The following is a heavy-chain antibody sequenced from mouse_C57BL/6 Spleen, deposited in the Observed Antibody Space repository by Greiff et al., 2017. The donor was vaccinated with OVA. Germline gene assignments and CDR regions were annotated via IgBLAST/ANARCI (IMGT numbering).Heavy chain of an antibody. CDR2: ISDGGSYT. CDR3: ARDDGNYGNYVLDY. V-gene: IGHV5-4*01. D-gene: IGHD2-1*01. CDR1: GFTFSSYA. Sequence: EVKLMESGGGLVKPGGSLKLSCAASGFTFSSYAMSWVRQTPEKRLEWVATISDGGSYTYYPDNVKGRFTISRDNAKNNLYLQMSHLKSEDTAMYYCARDDGNYGNYVLDYWGQGTTLTVSS. J-gene: IGHJ2*01.